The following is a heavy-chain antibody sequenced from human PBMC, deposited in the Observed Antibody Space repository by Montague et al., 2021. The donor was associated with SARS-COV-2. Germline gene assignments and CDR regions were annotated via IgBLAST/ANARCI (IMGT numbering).Heavy chain of an antibody. CDR2: INHRGST. J-gene: IGHJ4*02. CDR3: ARESYCGGDCSGFDY. D-gene: IGHD2-21*02. CDR1: GGSFSGYY. V-gene: IGHV4-34*01. Sequence: SETLSLTCAVYGGSFSGYYWSWIRQPPGKGLEWIGVINHRGSTNYNPSLKSRVTISVDTSRNQFSLKLRSVTAADTAVFYCARESYCGGDCSGFDYWGQGTLVTVSS.